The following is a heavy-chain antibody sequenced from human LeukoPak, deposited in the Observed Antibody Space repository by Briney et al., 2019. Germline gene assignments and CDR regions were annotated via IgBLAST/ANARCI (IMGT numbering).Heavy chain of an antibody. CDR3: AKDQAGEGYNSM. V-gene: IGHV3-23*01. CDR1: GFTFSNCA. Sequence: GGSLRLSCVTPGFTFSNCAMSWVRQAPGKGLEWVSTNHGASTYYAASVKGRFTISRDNSKNTLYLQMNSLRAGDTAIYFCAKDQAGEGYNSMWGQGTRVTDSS. J-gene: IGHJ4*02. CDR2: NHGAST. D-gene: IGHD5-24*01.